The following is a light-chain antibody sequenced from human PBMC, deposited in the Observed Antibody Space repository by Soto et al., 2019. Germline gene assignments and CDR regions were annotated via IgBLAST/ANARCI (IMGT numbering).Light chain of an antibody. Sequence: EIVMTQSPATLSVSPGERATLSRRASQTISSDLAWYQQKPGQPPRLLIYGASTRATGIPARFSGGGSGTEFTLTISSLQSEDFAVYYCQQYNNWPPWTFGQGTRVDI. CDR2: GAS. V-gene: IGKV3-15*01. CDR1: QTISSD. CDR3: QQYNNWPPWT. J-gene: IGKJ1*01.